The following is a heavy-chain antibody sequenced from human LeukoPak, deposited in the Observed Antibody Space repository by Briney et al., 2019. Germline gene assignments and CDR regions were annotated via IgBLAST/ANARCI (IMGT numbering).Heavy chain of an antibody. V-gene: IGHV3-30-3*01. D-gene: IGHD1-26*01. CDR2: ISYDGSNK. Sequence: GRSLRLSCAASGFTFSSYAMHWVRQAPGKGLEWVAVISYDGSNKYCEDSVKGRLTISRDNSKNTLYLQMNSLRAEDTAVYYCARDLSGSSYFDYWGQGTLVTVSS. CDR3: ARDLSGSSYFDY. J-gene: IGHJ4*02. CDR1: GFTFSSYA.